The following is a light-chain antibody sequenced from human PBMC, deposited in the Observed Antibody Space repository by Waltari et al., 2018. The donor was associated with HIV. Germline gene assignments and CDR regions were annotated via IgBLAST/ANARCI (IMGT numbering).Light chain of an antibody. Sequence: QSALTQPPSASGFPGQSVTISCTGTSSDVVSSNYFAWYQQYPGKAPKLLIYEITKRPSGVPDRFSGSKSGNTASLTVSGLQAEDEADYYCSSSAGGDTLVFGGGTKLTVL. CDR1: SSDVVSSNY. J-gene: IGLJ3*02. CDR2: EIT. CDR3: SSSAGGDTLV. V-gene: IGLV2-8*01.